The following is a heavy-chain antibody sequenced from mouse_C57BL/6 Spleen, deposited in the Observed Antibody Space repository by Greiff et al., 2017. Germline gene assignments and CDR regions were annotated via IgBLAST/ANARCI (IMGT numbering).Heavy chain of an antibody. D-gene: IGHD1-1*01. V-gene: IGHV5-17*01. Sequence: EVQLVESGGGLVKPGGSLKLSCAASGFTFSDYGMHWVRQAPEKGLEWVAYISSGSSTNYYADTVKGRFTISRDNAKNTLYLQMTSLRSEDTAMYYCARGPYGSSYGAMDYWGQGTSVTVSS. CDR1: GFTFSDYG. CDR3: ARGPYGSSYGAMDY. J-gene: IGHJ4*01. CDR2: ISSGSSTN.